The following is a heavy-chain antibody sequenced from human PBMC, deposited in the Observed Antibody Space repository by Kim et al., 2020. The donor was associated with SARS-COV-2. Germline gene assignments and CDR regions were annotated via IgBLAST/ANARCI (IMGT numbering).Heavy chain of an antibody. CDR2: YYSGVT. Sequence: YYSGVTYYNPPIWSRVTISVETSKSQFSLELSPVTAADTAVYYCARKFDPWGQGTLVTVSS. CDR3: ARKFDP. J-gene: IGHJ5*02. V-gene: IGHV4-39*01.